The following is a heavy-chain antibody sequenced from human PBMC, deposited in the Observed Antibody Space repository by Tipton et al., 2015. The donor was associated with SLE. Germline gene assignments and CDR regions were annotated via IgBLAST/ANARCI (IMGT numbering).Heavy chain of an antibody. J-gene: IGHJ4*02. Sequence: TLSLTCAVYGGSFSAYYWSWIRQSPGKGLEWIGEINHSRSTNYNPSLKSRVTISVDTSKNQFSLKLSSVTAADTAVYYCARGIAAAFYYWGQGTLVTVSS. V-gene: IGHV4-34*01. D-gene: IGHD6-13*01. CDR1: GGSFSAYY. CDR2: INHSRST. CDR3: ARGIAAAFYY.